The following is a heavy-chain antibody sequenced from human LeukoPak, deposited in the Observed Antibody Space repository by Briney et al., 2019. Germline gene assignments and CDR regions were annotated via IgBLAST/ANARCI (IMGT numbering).Heavy chain of an antibody. CDR1: GYTFTGYY. CDR3: ARTHNYYDSSGRMRGYYFDY. J-gene: IGHJ4*02. CDR2: INPNSGGT. D-gene: IGHD3-22*01. Sequence: ASVKVSCKASGYTFTGYYMHWVRQAPGQGLEWMGWINPNSGGTNYAQKFQGRVTMTTDTSTSTAYMELRSLRSDDTAVYYCARTHNYYDSSGRMRGYYFDYWGQGTLVTVSS. V-gene: IGHV1-2*02.